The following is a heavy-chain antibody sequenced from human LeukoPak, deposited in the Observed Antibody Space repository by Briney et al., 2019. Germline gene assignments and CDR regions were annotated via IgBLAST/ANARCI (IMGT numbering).Heavy chain of an antibody. J-gene: IGHJ6*03. CDR2: MNPNSGNT. Sequence: GASVKVSCKASGYTFTSYDINWVRQATGQGLEWMGWMNPNSGNTGYAQKFQGRVTMTRNTSISTAYMELSRLRSDDTAVYYCARAPPYYYMDVWGKGTTVTVSS. V-gene: IGHV1-8*01. CDR1: GYTFTSYD. CDR3: ARAPPYYYMDV.